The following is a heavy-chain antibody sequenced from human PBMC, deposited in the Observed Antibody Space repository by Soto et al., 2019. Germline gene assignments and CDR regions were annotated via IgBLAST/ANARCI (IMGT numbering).Heavy chain of an antibody. J-gene: IGHJ4*02. CDR3: ARQVGGWAPWYFDY. CDR2: IYYSGST. CDR1: GGSISSYY. V-gene: IGHV4-59*08. D-gene: IGHD6-19*01. Sequence: SETLSLTCTVAGGSISSYYWSWIRQPPGKGLEWIGYIYYSGSTNYNPSLKSRVTISVDTSKNQFSLKLSSVTAADTAVYYCARQVGGWAPWYFDYWGQGTLVTVS.